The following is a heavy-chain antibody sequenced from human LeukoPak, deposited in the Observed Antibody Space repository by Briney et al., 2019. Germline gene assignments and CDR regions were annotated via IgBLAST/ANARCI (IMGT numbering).Heavy chain of an antibody. CDR3: AREFGDEYSSSSGLGY. CDR2: INLGGST. J-gene: IGHJ4*02. V-gene: IGHV4-34*01. D-gene: IGHD6-6*01. CDR1: GASFSGHY. Sequence: PSETLSLTCAVYGASFSGHYWGWIRQSPGKGLEWIGEINLGGSTNYNPSLWSRVTISLNTSRNQLSLKLTSVTAADTAVYYCAREFGDEYSSSSGLGYWGQGTLVTVSS.